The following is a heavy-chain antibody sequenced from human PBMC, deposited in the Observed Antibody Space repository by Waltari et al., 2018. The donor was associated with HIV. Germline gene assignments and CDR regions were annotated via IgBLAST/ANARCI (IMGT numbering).Heavy chain of an antibody. D-gene: IGHD3-16*01. CDR1: GGSISSSSYY. CDR2: IYYSGST. CDR3: ARGGLWATGDFDY. V-gene: IGHV4-39*07. J-gene: IGHJ4*02. Sequence: QLQLQESGPGLVKPSETLSLTCTVSGGSISSSSYYWGWIRQPPGKGLEWIGSIYYSGSTYYNPSLKSRVTIAVDTSKNQFSLKLSSVTAADTAVYYCARGGLWATGDFDYWGQGTLVTVSS.